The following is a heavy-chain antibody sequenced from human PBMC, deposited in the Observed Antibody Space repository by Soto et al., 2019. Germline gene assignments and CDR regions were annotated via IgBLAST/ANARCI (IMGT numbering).Heavy chain of an antibody. J-gene: IGHJ4*02. CDR3: VREFAPGSPNYDY. CDR2: LTRSGTT. Sequence: GGSLRLSCAASGFTFSSYAMCWVRQAPGKGLEWVSTLTRSGTTPYAESVRGRFTISRDNSKNTLYLQMDDLRAEDTAVYYCVREFAPGSPNYDYWGLGTLVTVSS. CDR1: GFTFSSYA. D-gene: IGHD3-10*01. V-gene: IGHV3-23*01.